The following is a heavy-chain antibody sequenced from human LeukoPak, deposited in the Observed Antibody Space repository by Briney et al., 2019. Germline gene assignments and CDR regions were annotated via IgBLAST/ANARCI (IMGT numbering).Heavy chain of an antibody. CDR1: GFTFSSYA. Sequence: GGSLRLSCAASGFTFSSYAMSWVRQAPGKGLEWVSAISGSGGSTYYADSVKGRFTISRDNSKNTLYLQMNSLRAEDTAVYYCGKGPYIFPTYYYYGMDVWGQGTTVTVSS. J-gene: IGHJ6*02. CDR3: GKGPYIFPTYYYYGMDV. D-gene: IGHD3-3*02. V-gene: IGHV3-23*01. CDR2: ISGSGGST.